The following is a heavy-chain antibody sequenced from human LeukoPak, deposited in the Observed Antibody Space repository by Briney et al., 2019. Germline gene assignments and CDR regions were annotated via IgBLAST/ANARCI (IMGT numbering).Heavy chain of an antibody. CDR1: GFTFSSYS. D-gene: IGHD2-2*02. V-gene: IGHV3-48*01. CDR2: ISSSSSTI. J-gene: IGHJ4*02. CDR3: ARVPGPLYCSSTSCYSFDY. Sequence: GGSLRLSCAASGFTFSSYSMNWVRQAPGKGLEWVSYISSSSSTIYYADSVKGRFTISRDNAKNSLYLQMNSLRAEDTAVYYCARVPGPLYCSSTSCYSFDYWGQGTLVTVSS.